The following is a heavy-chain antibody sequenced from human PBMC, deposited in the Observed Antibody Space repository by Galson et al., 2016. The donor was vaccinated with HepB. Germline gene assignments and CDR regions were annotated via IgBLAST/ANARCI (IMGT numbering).Heavy chain of an antibody. J-gene: IGHJ4*02. V-gene: IGHV5-51*01. CDR1: GYSFTRYF. Sequence: QSGAEVKKPGESLKISCKGSGYSFTRYFIAWVRQMPGKGLEWMGIIYPDDSGTRYSPSFQGQVTISVDKSSSTAYLEWSGLKASDTAMYYCGRHEGWGYEIVTDYYGYIDYWGQGTLVTVSS. CDR2: IYPDDSGT. CDR3: GRHEGWGYEIVTDYYGYIDY. D-gene: IGHD3-9*01.